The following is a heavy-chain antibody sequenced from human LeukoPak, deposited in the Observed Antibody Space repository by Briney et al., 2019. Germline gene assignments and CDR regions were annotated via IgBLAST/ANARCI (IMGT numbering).Heavy chain of an antibody. Sequence: GGSLRLSCAASGFTFSSYDMHWVRQATGKGLEWVSAIGTAGDPYYPGSVKGRFTISRDNAKNTLYLQMNSLRAEDTAVYYCARDHRVTYYYGMDVWGKGTTVTVSS. V-gene: IGHV3-13*05. CDR2: IGTAGDP. J-gene: IGHJ6*04. D-gene: IGHD2-21*02. CDR1: GFTFSSYD. CDR3: ARDHRVTYYYGMDV.